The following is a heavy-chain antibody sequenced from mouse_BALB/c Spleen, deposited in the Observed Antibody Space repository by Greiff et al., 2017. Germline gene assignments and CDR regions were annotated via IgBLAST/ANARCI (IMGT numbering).Heavy chain of an antibody. J-gene: IGHJ3*01. CDR3: ARSHYGSTTWFAY. D-gene: IGHD1-1*01. CDR1: GFTFSSFG. V-gene: IGHV5-17*02. Sequence: DVKLVESGGGLVQPGGSRKLSCAASGFTFSSFGMHWVRQAPGKGLEWVAYISSGSSTIYYADTVKGRFTISRDNPKNTLFLQMTSLRSEDTAMYYCARSHYGSTTWFAYWGQGTLVTVSA. CDR2: ISSGSSTI.